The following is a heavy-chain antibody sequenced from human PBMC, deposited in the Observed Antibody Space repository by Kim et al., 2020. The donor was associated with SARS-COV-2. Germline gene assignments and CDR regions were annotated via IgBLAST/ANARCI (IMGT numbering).Heavy chain of an antibody. Sequence: SVKVSCKASGGTFSSYAISWVRQAPGQGLEWMGGIIPIFGTANYAQKFQGRVTITADESTSTAYMELSSLRSEDTAVYYCARVPLRIFGVVIDYYYGMDVWGQGTTVTVSS. CDR2: IIPIFGTA. D-gene: IGHD3-3*01. CDR3: ARVPLRIFGVVIDYYYGMDV. J-gene: IGHJ6*02. CDR1: GGTFSSYA. V-gene: IGHV1-69*13.